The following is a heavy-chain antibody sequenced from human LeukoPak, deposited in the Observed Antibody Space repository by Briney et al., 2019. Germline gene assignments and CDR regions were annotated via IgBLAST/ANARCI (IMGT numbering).Heavy chain of an antibody. CDR3: ARVRGYDTSDYDY. V-gene: IGHV3-74*01. CDR2: INSAGTST. J-gene: IGHJ4*02. D-gene: IGHD3-22*01. Sequence: GGSLRLSCAASGFTFSSYWMHWVRHVTGKGLVWVSRINSAGTSTTYADSVKGRFTISRDNAKNTLFLQMNSLRAEDTAVYYCARVRGYDTSDYDYWGQGTLVTVSS. CDR1: GFTFSSYW.